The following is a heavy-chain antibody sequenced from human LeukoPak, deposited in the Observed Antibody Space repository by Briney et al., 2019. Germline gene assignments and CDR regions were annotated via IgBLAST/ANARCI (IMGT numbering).Heavy chain of an antibody. J-gene: IGHJ4*02. D-gene: IGHD6-19*01. CDR2: RSSTGIT. CDR3: AFSGWFWGAFDY. V-gene: IGHV4-39*01. Sequence: PSETLSLTCSVSGGSISISNYFWGWIRQPPGKGLEWIASRSSTGITHYHSSLESRISVSVETSKSQFSLRLTSLTAADTAVYYCAFSGWFWGAFDYWGQGILVPVSS. CDR1: GGSISISNYF.